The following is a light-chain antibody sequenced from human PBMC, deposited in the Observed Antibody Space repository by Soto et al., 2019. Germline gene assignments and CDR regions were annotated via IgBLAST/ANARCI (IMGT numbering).Light chain of an antibody. J-gene: IGLJ1*01. CDR1: SSNIGSNY. CDR2: RNN. CDR3: AAWDDSLSGYV. V-gene: IGLV1-47*01. Sequence: QSVLTQPPSASGAPGQRVTISCSGSSSNIGSNYVYWYPQLPGTAPKLLIYRNNQRPSGVPARSSGTKSGTSAALAISGLRSEDEADYYCAAWDDSLSGYVFRTGPKVTVL.